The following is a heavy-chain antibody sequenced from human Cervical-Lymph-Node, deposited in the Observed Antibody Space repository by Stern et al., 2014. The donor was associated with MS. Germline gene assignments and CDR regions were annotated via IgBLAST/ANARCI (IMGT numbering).Heavy chain of an antibody. CDR2: MSPNSGNT. D-gene: IGHD3-10*01. Sequence: VQLVESGAEVKKPGASVKVSCKASGYTFTTFDINWVQQATGQGLEWMGWMSPNSGNTGSAQKFQGRVTMTRNTSLSTAYMELSGLRSEDTAVYYCVRSGHSYRRWFDPWGQGTLVTVSS. CDR3: VRSGHSYRRWFDP. V-gene: IGHV1-8*01. CDR1: GYTFTTFD. J-gene: IGHJ5*02.